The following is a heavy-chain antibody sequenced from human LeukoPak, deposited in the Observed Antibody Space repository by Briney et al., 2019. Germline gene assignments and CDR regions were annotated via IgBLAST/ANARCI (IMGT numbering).Heavy chain of an antibody. D-gene: IGHD2-2*01. CDR1: DDTFTNYY. J-gene: IGHJ3*01. CDR3: ARDMSTRATPISYAFDV. V-gene: IGHV1-46*01. Sequence: GASVKVCCKASDDTFTNYYMHWVRQAPGQGLGWLGIINPNGDRTAYAQNFQGRVTMTRDASTTTFYLELSSLRSEDTAVYFCARDMSTRATPISYAFDVWGQGTMVIVSS. CDR2: INPNGDRT.